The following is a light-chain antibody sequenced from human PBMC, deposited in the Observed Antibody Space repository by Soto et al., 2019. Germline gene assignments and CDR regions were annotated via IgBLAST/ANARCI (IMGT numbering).Light chain of an antibody. CDR3: CSYADTYTSLYV. Sequence: QSALTQPASLSGSPGQSITISCTGTSSDFGAYDYVSWFQQHPGKAPKLMISEVNNRPSGVSNRFSGSKSGNTASLTISGLRAEEEADYYCCSYADTYTSLYVFGTGTKVTVL. CDR1: SSDFGAYDY. CDR2: EVN. J-gene: IGLJ1*01. V-gene: IGLV2-14*01.